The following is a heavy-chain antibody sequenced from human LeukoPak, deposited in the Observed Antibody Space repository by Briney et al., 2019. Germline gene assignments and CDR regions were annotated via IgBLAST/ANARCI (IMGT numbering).Heavy chain of an antibody. CDR3: ARDRGRSGSYPDY. V-gene: IGHV3-30*01. CDR1: GSTFSSYA. D-gene: IGHD1-26*01. Sequence: PGRSLRLSCAASGSTFSSYAMHWVRQAPGKGLEWVAVISYDGSNKYYADSVKGRFTISRDNSKNTLYLQMNSLRAEDTAVYYCARDRGRSGSYPDYWGQGTLVTVSS. CDR2: ISYDGSNK. J-gene: IGHJ4*02.